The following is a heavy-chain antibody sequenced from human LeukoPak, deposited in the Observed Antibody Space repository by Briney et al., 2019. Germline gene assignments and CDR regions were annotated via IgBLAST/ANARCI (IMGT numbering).Heavy chain of an antibody. D-gene: IGHD5-24*01. J-gene: IGHJ4*02. CDR2: IYTSGST. CDR3: ARGDGYIRAFDY. V-gene: IGHV4-4*09. Sequence: SETLSLTCTVSGGSISSYYWSWIRQPPGKGLEWIGYIYTSGSTNYNPSLKSRVTISVDTSKNQFSLKLSPVTAADTAVYYCARGDGYIRAFDYWGQGTLVTVSS. CDR1: GGSISSYY.